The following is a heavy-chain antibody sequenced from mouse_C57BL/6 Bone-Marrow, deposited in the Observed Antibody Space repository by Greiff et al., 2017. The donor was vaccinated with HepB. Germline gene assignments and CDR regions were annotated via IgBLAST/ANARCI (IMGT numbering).Heavy chain of an antibody. CDR1: GFSFNTYA. Sequence: EAGGGLVQPKGSLKLSCAASGFSFNTYAMNWVRQAPGKGLEWVARIRSKSNNYATYYDDSVKDRFTISRDDSESMLYLQMNNLKTEDTAMYYCVRHDYYGSSSWFAYWGQGTLVTVSA. CDR2: IRSKSNNYAT. J-gene: IGHJ3*01. D-gene: IGHD1-1*01. CDR3: VRHDYYGSSSWFAY. V-gene: IGHV10-1*01.